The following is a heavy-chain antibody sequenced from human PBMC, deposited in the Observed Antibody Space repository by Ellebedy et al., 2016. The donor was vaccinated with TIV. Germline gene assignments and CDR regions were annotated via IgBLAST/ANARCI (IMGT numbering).Heavy chain of an antibody. J-gene: IGHJ4*02. Sequence: GGSLRLSCAASGFTFSSYWMHWVRQAPGKGLVWVSRINSDGNSTTYADSVKGRFTISRDNAKNTLYLQMNSLKTEDTAVYYCTTAHWTYSGIDYWGQGTLVTVSS. CDR2: INSDGNST. V-gene: IGHV3-74*01. CDR3: TTAHWTYSGIDY. D-gene: IGHD5-12*01. CDR1: GFTFSSYW.